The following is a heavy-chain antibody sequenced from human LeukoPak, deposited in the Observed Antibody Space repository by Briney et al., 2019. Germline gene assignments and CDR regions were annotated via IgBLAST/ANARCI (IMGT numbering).Heavy chain of an antibody. Sequence: ASVKVSCKASGYTFTGYYMHWVRQAPGQGLEWMGWINPNSGGTNYAQKFQGRVTMTRDTSISTAYMELSRLRSDDTAVYYCAGDLAVAGIASIDFDYWGQGTLVTVSS. V-gene: IGHV1-2*02. CDR1: GYTFTGYY. J-gene: IGHJ4*02. D-gene: IGHD6-19*01. CDR3: AGDLAVAGIASIDFDY. CDR2: INPNSGGT.